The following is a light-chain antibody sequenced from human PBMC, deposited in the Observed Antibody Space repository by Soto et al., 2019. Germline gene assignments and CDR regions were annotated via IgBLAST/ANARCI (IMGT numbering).Light chain of an antibody. CDR3: QQYDKKHPIT. CDR1: QNVNSN. CDR2: GTS. V-gene: IGKV3D-15*01. J-gene: IGKJ5*01. Sequence: EVVMTQSPATLSVSPGERATLSCRASQNVNSNLAWYQQKPGQAPRLLIYGTSTRATGIPDRFSGSGSVTEFTLTISSLQSKDFAIYHCQQYDKKHPITFGQGTRLEIK.